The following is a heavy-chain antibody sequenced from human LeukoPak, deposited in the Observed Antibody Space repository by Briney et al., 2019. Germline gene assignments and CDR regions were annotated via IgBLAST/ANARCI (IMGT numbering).Heavy chain of an antibody. Sequence: GASVKVSCKASGYTFTSYDINWVRQATGQGLEWMGWMNPNSGNTGYAQKFQGRVTITRNTSISTAYMELSSLRSEDTAVYYCARGRKYRLLWRRGYYYYYMDVWGKGTTVTVSS. D-gene: IGHD2-2*01. CDR3: ARGRKYRLLWRRGYYYYYMDV. CDR1: GYTFTSYD. CDR2: MNPNSGNT. J-gene: IGHJ6*03. V-gene: IGHV1-8*03.